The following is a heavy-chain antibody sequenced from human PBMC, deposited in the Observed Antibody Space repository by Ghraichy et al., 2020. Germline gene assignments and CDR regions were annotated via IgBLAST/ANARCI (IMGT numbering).Heavy chain of an antibody. J-gene: IGHJ4*02. Sequence: GGSLRLSCAASGFTFSSYSMNWVRQAPGKGLEWVSYISSSSTIYYADSVKGRFTISRDNAKNSMYLQMNSLRDEDTAVYYCARGRGSYDSDFDYWGQGTLVTVSS. CDR2: ISSSSTI. CDR3: ARGRGSYDSDFDY. V-gene: IGHV3-48*02. D-gene: IGHD3-22*01. CDR1: GFTFSSYS.